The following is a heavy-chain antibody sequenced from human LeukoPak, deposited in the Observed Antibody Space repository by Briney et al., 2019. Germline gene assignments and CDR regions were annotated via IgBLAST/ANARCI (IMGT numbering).Heavy chain of an antibody. J-gene: IGHJ4*02. V-gene: IGHV1-2*02. CDR3: ARAATDHPFDY. CDR2: INPNSGGT. Sequence: RASAKVSCKASGYTFTGYYMHWVRQAPGQGLEWMGWINPNSGGTNYAQKFQGRVTMTRDTSISTAYMELSRLRSDDTAVYYCARAATDHPFDYWGQGTLVTVSS. CDR1: GYTFTGYY. D-gene: IGHD1-14*01.